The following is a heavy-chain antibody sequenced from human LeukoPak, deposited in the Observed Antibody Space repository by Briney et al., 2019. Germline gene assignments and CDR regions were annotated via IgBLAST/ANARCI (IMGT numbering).Heavy chain of an antibody. J-gene: IGHJ4*02. CDR3: AKGSRYCFGSSCHNAIDY. CDR2: ISGSGSST. D-gene: IGHD2-15*01. Sequence: GGSLRLSCAASGFTFSSYAMNWVRQAPGSGLEWVSIISGSGSSTNYADSVKGRFTISKDHSKNMVYLQMDSLRVEDTALYYCAKGSRYCFGSSCHNAIDYWGQGALVAVSS. V-gene: IGHV3-23*01. CDR1: GFTFSSYA.